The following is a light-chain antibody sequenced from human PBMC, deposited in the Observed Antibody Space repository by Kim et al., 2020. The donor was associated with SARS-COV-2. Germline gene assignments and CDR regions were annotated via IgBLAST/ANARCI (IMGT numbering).Light chain of an antibody. CDR1: KLGEKY. J-gene: IGLJ2*01. CDR3: QAWDSNVV. CDR2: QDS. Sequence: SYELTQPPSVSVSPGQTASITCAGEKLGEKYACWYQQKPGQSPVLVIYQDSKRPSGIPERFSGPNSGNTATLTISGTQAMDEADYYCQAWDSNVVFG. V-gene: IGLV3-1*01.